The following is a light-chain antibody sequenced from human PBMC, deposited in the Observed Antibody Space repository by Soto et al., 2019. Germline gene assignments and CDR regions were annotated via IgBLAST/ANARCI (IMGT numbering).Light chain of an antibody. J-gene: IGLJ2*01. Sequence: QSVLTQPPSVSGAPGQRVTISCTGSSSNIGAGYDVHWYQQLPGRAPKLLIYGNTNRPSGVPDRFSGSKSGTSASLAITGLQADDEADYCCLSFDSSLSVVFGGGTKVTVL. CDR3: LSFDSSLSVV. CDR2: GNT. CDR1: SSNIGAGYD. V-gene: IGLV1-40*01.